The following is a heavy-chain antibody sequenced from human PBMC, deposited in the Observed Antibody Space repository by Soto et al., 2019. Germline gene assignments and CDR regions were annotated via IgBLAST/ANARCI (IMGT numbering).Heavy chain of an antibody. CDR1: GFTFSSYA. Sequence: GGSLRLSCAASGFTFSSYAMSWVRQAPGKGLEWVSAISGSGGSTYYADSVKGRFTISRDNSKNTLYLQMNSLRAEDTAVYYCATLTSIAARRPLDYWGQGTLVTVSS. V-gene: IGHV3-23*01. CDR2: ISGSGGST. CDR3: ATLTSIAARRPLDY. D-gene: IGHD6-6*01. J-gene: IGHJ4*02.